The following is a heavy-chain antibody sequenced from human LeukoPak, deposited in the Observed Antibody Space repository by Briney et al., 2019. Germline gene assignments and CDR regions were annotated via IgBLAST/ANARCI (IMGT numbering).Heavy chain of an antibody. CDR2: INGDGSRT. J-gene: IGHJ6*03. Sequence: GGSLRLSCAASGFTFSTYWMHWVRQAPGKGMVWVSSINGDGSRTVYADSVKDRFTISRDNGKNTLFLQMNSLRAEDTAVYYCASAYFMDVWGKGTTVTVSS. V-gene: IGHV3-74*01. CDR3: ASAYFMDV. CDR1: GFTFSTYW.